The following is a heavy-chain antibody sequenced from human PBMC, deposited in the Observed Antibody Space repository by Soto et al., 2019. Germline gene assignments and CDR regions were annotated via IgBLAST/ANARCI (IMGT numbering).Heavy chain of an antibody. CDR3: ARAHCGGDCYSGVDY. CDR2: INAGNGNT. CDR1: GYTFTSYA. Sequence: EASVKVSCKASGYTFTSYAMHWVRQAPGQRLEWMGWINAGNGNTKYSQKFQGWVTMTRDTSISTAYMELSRLRSDDTAVYYCARAHCGGDCYSGVDYWGQGTLVTVSS. V-gene: IGHV1-3*01. D-gene: IGHD2-21*02. J-gene: IGHJ4*02.